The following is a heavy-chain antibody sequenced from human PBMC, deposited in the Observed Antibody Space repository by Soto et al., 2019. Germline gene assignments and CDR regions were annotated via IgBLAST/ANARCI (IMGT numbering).Heavy chain of an antibody. D-gene: IGHD3-9*01. J-gene: IGHJ4*02. CDR2: IYPGNSDT. Sequence: GESLKISCKGSGYSFTSYWVGWVRQMPGKGLEWTGIIYPGNSDTRYSPSFQGQVTISADTSISTAYLEWSSLKASDTAIYYCARHVYYDVLKKNYWGQGTLVTVSS. CDR3: ARHVYYDVLKKNY. V-gene: IGHV5-51*01. CDR1: GYSFTSYW.